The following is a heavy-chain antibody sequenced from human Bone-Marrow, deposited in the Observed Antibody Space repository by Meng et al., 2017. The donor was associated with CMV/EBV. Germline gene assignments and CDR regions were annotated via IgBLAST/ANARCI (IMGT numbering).Heavy chain of an antibody. V-gene: IGHV4-34*01. J-gene: IGHJ4*02. Sequence: SETLSLTCAVYGGSFSGYYWSWIRQPPGKGLEWIGEINHSGSTNYNPSLKSRVTISVDTSKNQFSLRLSSVTAADTAVYYCAREGDSIAARRAFDYWGLGTLVTVSS. D-gene: IGHD6-6*01. CDR2: INHSGST. CDR3: AREGDSIAARRAFDY. CDR1: GGSFSGYY.